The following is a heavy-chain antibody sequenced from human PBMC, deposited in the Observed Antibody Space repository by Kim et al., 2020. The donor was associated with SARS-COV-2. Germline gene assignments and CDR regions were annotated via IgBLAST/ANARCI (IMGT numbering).Heavy chain of an antibody. V-gene: IGHV3-15*01. J-gene: IGHJ4*02. CDR1: GFTFSNAW. D-gene: IGHD4-17*01. CDR2: IKRKTDGGTT. CDR3: TTDLHDDGDLDY. Sequence: GGSLRLSCAASGFTFSNAWMSWVRQAPGKGLEWVGRIKRKTDGGTTDYAAPGKGSFTISRDDSKQTLYLQMNSLKTEDTAVYYCTTDLHDDGDLDYWGQGTLVTVSS.